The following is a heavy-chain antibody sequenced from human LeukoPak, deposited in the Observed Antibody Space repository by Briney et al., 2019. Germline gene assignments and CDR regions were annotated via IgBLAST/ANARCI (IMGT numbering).Heavy chain of an antibody. D-gene: IGHD6-6*01. J-gene: IGHJ3*02. CDR2: ISSSGSII. CDR3: ARGATRRSSGAFDI. Sequence: GGSLRLSCAASAFTVSSYELNWVRQAPGKGLEWISYISSSGSIINYADSVKGRFTISRDNAKNSLYLQMNSLRAEDTAVYYCARGATRRSSGAFDIWGQGTMVTVSS. CDR1: AFTVSSYE. V-gene: IGHV3-48*03.